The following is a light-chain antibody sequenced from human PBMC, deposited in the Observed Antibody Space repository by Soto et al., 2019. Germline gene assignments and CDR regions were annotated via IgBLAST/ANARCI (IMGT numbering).Light chain of an antibody. CDR3: QQSYSTWT. CDR2: AAS. J-gene: IGKJ1*01. CDR1: KGIATN. Sequence: DIRMTQSQSSCLESEGAGATTLCRPSKGIATNLNCNQQKPGKAPKVLIYAASTLQSGVPSRFSGSGSGTTFTLTISSLQPEDFATYYCQQSYSTWTFGLGTKVDIK. V-gene: IGKV1-39*01.